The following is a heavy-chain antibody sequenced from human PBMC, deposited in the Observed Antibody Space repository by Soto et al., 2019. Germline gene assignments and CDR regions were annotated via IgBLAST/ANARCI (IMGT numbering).Heavy chain of an antibody. CDR3: TTDTDYYDSSGYYRRTDY. V-gene: IGHV3-15*01. D-gene: IGHD3-22*01. J-gene: IGHJ4*02. CDR1: GFTFSNPW. Sequence: GSLRSSGAAPGFTFSNPWMSWVRQAPGKGLEWVGRIKSKTDGGTTDYAAPVKGRFTISRDDSKNTLYLQMNSLKTEDTAVYYCTTDTDYYDSSGYYRRTDYWGQGTLVTVSS. CDR2: IKSKTDGGTT.